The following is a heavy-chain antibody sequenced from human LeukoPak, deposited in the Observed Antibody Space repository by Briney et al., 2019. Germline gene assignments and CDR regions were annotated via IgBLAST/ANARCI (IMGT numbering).Heavy chain of an antibody. J-gene: IGHJ6*02. CDR3: AKDRKLLWFGEFEYYYYYGMGV. D-gene: IGHD3-10*01. CDR2: ISYDGSNK. Sequence: GRSLRLSCAASGFTFSSYAMHWVRQAPGKGLEWVAVISYDGSNKYYADSVKGRFTISRDNSKNTLYLQMNSLRAEDTAVYYCAKDRKLLWFGEFEYYYYYGMGVWGQGTTVTVSS. V-gene: IGHV3-30-3*01. CDR1: GFTFSSYA.